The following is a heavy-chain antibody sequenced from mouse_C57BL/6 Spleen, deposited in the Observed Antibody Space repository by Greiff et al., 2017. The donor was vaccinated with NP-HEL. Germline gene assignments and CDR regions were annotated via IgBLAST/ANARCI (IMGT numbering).Heavy chain of an antibody. CDR2: IDPEDGDT. Sequence: EVQLQQSGAELVRPGASVKLSCTASGFNIKDYYMHWVKQRPEQGLEWIGRIDPEDGDTEYAPKFQGKATMTADTSSNTAYLQLSSLTSEDTAVYYCTTEITTVVGRYFDVWGTGTTVTVSS. V-gene: IGHV14-1*01. D-gene: IGHD1-1*01. J-gene: IGHJ1*03. CDR3: TTEITTVVGRYFDV. CDR1: GFNIKDYY.